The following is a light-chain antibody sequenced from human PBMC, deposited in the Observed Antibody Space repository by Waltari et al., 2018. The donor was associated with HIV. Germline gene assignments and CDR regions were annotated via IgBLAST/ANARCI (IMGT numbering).Light chain of an antibody. J-gene: IGKJ5*01. CDR3: QQRSNWSIT. CDR1: QSVSSY. V-gene: IGKV3-11*01. Sequence: EIVLIQSTATLSLSPGESATLSCRASQSVSSYLAWYDQKPGQSPRLLIYDTSTRATGIPARFSGSWSATDFTLTITSLEPEDSAVYYCQQRSNWSITFGQGTRLEIK. CDR2: DTS.